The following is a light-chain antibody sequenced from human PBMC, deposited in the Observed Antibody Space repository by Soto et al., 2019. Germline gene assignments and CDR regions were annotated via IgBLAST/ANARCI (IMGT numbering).Light chain of an antibody. V-gene: IGLV1-44*01. CDR3: ASWDDSRIGVV. CDR2: SNN. CDR1: NSNIGGNS. Sequence: QSVLPQPPSASGAPGQRVTISCSGTNSNIGGNSVNWYQRLPGSAPKLLIYSNNQRPSGVPARFSGSKSGTSASLAISGLQYEDEAEYYCASWDDSRIGVVIGGGTKLTVL. J-gene: IGLJ2*01.